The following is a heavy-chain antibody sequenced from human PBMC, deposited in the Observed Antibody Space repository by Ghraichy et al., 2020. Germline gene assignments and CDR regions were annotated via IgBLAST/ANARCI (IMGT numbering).Heavy chain of an antibody. D-gene: IGHD1-26*01. V-gene: IGHV3-7*01. CDR3: ARSQWDYGMDV. CDR2: INKDGSEK. CDR1: KFTFSKYF. Sequence: GASLRLSCAASKFTFSKYFMHWVRQAPGKGLEWVANINKDGSEKYYLDSVKGRFTIARDNDKGSLYLQMNSLRAEDTAVYYCARSQWDYGMDVWGQGTTVSVSS. J-gene: IGHJ6*02.